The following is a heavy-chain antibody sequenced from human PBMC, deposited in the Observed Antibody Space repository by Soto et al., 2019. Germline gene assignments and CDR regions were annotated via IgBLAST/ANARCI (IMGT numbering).Heavy chain of an antibody. J-gene: IGHJ4*02. V-gene: IGHV3-30*18. CDR3: AKDGTTVTTHFDY. CDR2: ISYDGSNK. D-gene: IGHD4-17*01. CDR1: GFTFSSYG. Sequence: QVQLVESGGGVVQPGRSLRLSCAASGFTFSSYGMHWVRQAPGKGLEWVAVISYDGSNKYYADSVKGRFTISRDNSKNTLYLQMNSLRAEDTAVYYCAKDGTTVTTHFDYWGQGTLVTVSS.